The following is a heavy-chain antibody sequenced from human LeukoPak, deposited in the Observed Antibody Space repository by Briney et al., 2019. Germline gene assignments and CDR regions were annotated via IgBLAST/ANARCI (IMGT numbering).Heavy chain of an antibody. Sequence: SETLSLTCTVPGDSISSGGAYWSWIRQQPGNGMGWMGYIYYSGSTYYNPSLKSRVTISVDTSKNQSSLKLSSVTAADTAVYYCARAYGSGSPSADVWGQGTTVTVSS. V-gene: IGHV4-31*03. J-gene: IGHJ6*02. CDR2: IYYSGST. CDR1: GDSISSGGAY. D-gene: IGHD3-10*01. CDR3: ARAYGSGSPSADV.